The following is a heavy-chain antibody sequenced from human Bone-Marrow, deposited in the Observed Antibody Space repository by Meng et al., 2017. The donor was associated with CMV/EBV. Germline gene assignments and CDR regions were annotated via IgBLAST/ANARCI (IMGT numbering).Heavy chain of an antibody. J-gene: IGHJ5*02. V-gene: IGHV3-74*01. Sequence: GESLKISCAASGSTFSSYWMHWVRQAPGKGLVWVSRINSDGSSTSYADSVKGRFTISRDNAKNTLYLQMNSLRAEDTAVYYCARVREQWQDNWFDPWGQRTLVTVSS. CDR2: INSDGSST. CDR1: GSTFSSYW. D-gene: IGHD6-19*01. CDR3: ARVREQWQDNWFDP.